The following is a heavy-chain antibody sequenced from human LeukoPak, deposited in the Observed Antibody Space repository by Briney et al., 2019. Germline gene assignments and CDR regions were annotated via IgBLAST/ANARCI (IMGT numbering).Heavy chain of an antibody. CDR2: IFYSGST. V-gene: IGHV4-39*07. D-gene: IGHD3-16*01. CDR3: ARGRGGYYYYMDV. J-gene: IGHJ6*03. Sequence: SETLSLTCTVSGGSISTSNYYWGWIRQPPGKGLEWIGNIFYSGSTYYSPSLRSRVTISLDTSRNQFSLKLNSVTAADTAVYYCARGRGGYYYYMDVWGKGTTVTVSS. CDR1: GGSISTSNYY.